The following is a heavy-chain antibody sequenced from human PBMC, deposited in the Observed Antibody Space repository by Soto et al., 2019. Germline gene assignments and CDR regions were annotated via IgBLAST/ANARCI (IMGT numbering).Heavy chain of an antibody. Sequence: GESLKISCKGSGYSFTSYWIGWVRQMPGKGLEWMGIIYPGDSDTRYSPSFRGQVTISADKSISTAYLQWSSLKASDTAMYYCARHYHYDILTGYYSENWFDPWGQGTLVTVSS. CDR2: IYPGDSDT. CDR1: GYSFTSYW. V-gene: IGHV5-51*01. J-gene: IGHJ5*02. D-gene: IGHD3-9*01. CDR3: ARHYHYDILTGYYSENWFDP.